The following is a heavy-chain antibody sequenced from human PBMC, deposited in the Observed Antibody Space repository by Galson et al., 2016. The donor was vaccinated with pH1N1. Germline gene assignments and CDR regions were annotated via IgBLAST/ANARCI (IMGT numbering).Heavy chain of an antibody. J-gene: IGHJ4*02. D-gene: IGHD3-16*02. CDR1: GFTFSNYW. CDR3: ARAIGSRSAY. V-gene: IGHV3-7*01. Sequence: SLRLSWAASGFTFSNYWMHWVRQVPGKGLEWVANIKEDGSETYYVDSVRGRFTISRDNAKNSLYLQMNSLRDEDTALYYCARAIGSRSAYWGQGTLVTVSS. CDR2: IKEDGSET.